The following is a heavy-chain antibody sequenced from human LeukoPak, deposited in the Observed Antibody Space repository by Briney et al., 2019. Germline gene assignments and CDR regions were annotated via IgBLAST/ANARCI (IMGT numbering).Heavy chain of an antibody. CDR1: EFTVSSNY. J-gene: IGHJ4*02. CDR3: ARALGSDADY. CDR2: IYSGDGT. V-gene: IGHV3-53*01. Sequence: GGSLRLSCAASEFTVSSNYMGWVRQAPGKGLESVSVIYSGDGTYYAESVKGRFTISRDNSKNTLYLQMNNLRAGDTAVYYCARALGSDADYWGQGTLVTVSS. D-gene: IGHD3-16*01.